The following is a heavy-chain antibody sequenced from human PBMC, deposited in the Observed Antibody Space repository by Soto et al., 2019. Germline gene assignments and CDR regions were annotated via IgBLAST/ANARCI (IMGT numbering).Heavy chain of an antibody. CDR3: ARRGSGSYYDY. CDR1: GFTFSSYA. V-gene: IGHV3-23*01. D-gene: IGHD1-26*01. Sequence: EVQLLESGGGLVQPGGSLRLSCAASGFTFSSYAMRWVRQAPVKGLEWVSAISGSGGSTYYADSVKGRFTISRDNSKNMLSLQMNSLRAEDTAVYYCARRGSGSYYDYWGQGTLVTVSS. J-gene: IGHJ4*02. CDR2: ISGSGGST.